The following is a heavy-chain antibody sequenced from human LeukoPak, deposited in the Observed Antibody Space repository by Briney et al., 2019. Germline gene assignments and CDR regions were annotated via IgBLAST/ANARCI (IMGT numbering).Heavy chain of an antibody. Sequence: PGGSLRLSCAASGFTFSSYSMNWVRQAPGKGLEWVAVISYDGSNKYYADSVKGRFTISRDNSKNTLHLQMNSLRVEDTAVYYCARPVAGSGKVFDYWGQRTLVTVSS. J-gene: IGHJ4*02. CDR2: ISYDGSNK. V-gene: IGHV3-30*03. CDR1: GFTFSSYS. D-gene: IGHD6-19*01. CDR3: ARPVAGSGKVFDY.